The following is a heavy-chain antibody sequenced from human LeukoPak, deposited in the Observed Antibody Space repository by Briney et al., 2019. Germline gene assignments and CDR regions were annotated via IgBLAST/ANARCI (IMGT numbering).Heavy chain of an antibody. CDR3: TLTSYFDY. D-gene: IGHD4/OR15-4a*01. Sequence: PGGSLRLSCAASGFTFSSYAMHWVRQASGKGLEWVGRIRSKANSYATAYAASVKGRFTISRDDSKNTAYLQMNSLKTEDTAVYYCTLTSYFDYWGQGTLVTVSS. CDR1: GFTFSSYA. V-gene: IGHV3-73*01. CDR2: IRSKANSYAT. J-gene: IGHJ4*02.